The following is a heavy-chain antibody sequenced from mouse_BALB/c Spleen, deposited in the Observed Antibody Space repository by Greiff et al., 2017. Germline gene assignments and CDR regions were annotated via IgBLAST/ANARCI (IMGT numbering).Heavy chain of an antibody. V-gene: IGHV3-2*02. CDR3: ARERDDYYGLDY. J-gene: IGHJ2*01. CDR2: ISYSGST. D-gene: IGHD1-1*01. CDR1: GYSITSDYA. Sequence: VQLQQSGPGLVKPSQSLSLTCTVTGYSITSDYAWNWIRQFPGNKLEWMGYISYSGSTSYNPSLKSRISITRDTSKNQFFLQLNSVTTEDTATYYCARERDDYYGLDYWGQGTTLTVSS.